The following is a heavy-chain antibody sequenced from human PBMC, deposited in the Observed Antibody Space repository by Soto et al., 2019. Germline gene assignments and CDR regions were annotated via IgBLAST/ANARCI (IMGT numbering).Heavy chain of an antibody. CDR3: ARAHRWPGIAASIY. V-gene: IGHV3-48*02. CDR1: GFTFSSYS. J-gene: IGHJ4*02. CDR2: ISSSSSTI. D-gene: IGHD6-13*01. Sequence: GGSLRLSCAASGFTFSSYSMNWVRQAPGKGLEWVSYISSSSSTIYYADSVKGRFTISRDNAKNSLYLQMNSLRDEDTAVYYCARAHRWPGIAASIYWGQGTLVTVSS.